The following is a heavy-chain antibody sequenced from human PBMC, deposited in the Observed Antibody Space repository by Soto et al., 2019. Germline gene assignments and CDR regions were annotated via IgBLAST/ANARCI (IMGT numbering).Heavy chain of an antibody. CDR2: INHSGST. V-gene: IGHV4-34*01. Sequence: SETLSLTCAVYGVSFSGYYWSWIRQPPGKGLEWIGEINHSGSTNYNPSLKSRVTISVDTSKNQFSLKLSSVTAADTAVYYCARVVRGVIRSYYFDYWGQGTLVTVSS. D-gene: IGHD3-10*01. CDR1: GVSFSGYY. J-gene: IGHJ4*02. CDR3: ARVVRGVIRSYYFDY.